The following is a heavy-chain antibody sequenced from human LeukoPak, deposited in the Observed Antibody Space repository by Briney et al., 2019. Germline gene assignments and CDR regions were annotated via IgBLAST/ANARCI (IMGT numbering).Heavy chain of an antibody. V-gene: IGHV5-51*01. CDR1: GYSFTSYW. D-gene: IGHD3-16*02. J-gene: IGHJ4*02. Sequence: GESLKISCKGSGYSFTSYWIGWVRPMPGKGLEWMGIIYPGDSDTRYSPSFQGQVTISADKSISTSYLPWSSLKASDTGMYYCARIIRNYDYVWGSYRHFDYWGQGTLVTVSS. CDR3: ARIIRNYDYVWGSYRHFDY. CDR2: IYPGDSDT.